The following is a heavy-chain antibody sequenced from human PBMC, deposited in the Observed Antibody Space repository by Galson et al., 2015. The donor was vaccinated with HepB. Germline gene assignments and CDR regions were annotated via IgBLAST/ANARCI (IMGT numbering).Heavy chain of an antibody. CDR1: GYSFTSYW. V-gene: IGHV5-10-1*01. CDR2: IDPSDSYT. D-gene: IGHD5-18*01. J-gene: IGHJ4*02. Sequence: QSGAEVKKPGESLRISCKGSGYSFTSYWISWVRQMPGKGLEWMGRIDPSDSYTNYSPSFQGHVTISADKSISTAYLQWSSLKASDTAMYYCALRGPLDTAMVSGDFGDYWGQGTLVTVSS. CDR3: ALRGPLDTAMVSGDFGDY.